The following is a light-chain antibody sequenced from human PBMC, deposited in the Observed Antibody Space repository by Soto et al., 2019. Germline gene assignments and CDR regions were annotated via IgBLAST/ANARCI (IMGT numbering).Light chain of an antibody. CDR1: QSISSW. Sequence: DIQMTQSPSTLSASVGDRVTITCRASQSISSWLAWYQQKPGKAPKLLIYKASSLESGVPSRFSGSGSGTEFTLTISSLHPDDFATYYCQQYESYSIAFGQGTRLEIK. J-gene: IGKJ5*01. CDR3: QQYESYSIA. CDR2: KAS. V-gene: IGKV1-5*03.